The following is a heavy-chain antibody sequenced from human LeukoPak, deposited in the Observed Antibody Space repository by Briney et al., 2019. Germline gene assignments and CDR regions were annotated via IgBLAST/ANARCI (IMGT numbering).Heavy chain of an antibody. CDR2: INYSGST. CDR1: GGSFSGYY. Sequence: SETLSLTCAVYGGSFSGYYWSWIRQSPGKGLEWIGEINYSGSTNYNPSLKSRVTISLETSKNQFSLKLSSVTAADTAVYYCAGHHPRNTVDFWGQGTLVTVSS. J-gene: IGHJ4*02. D-gene: IGHD2/OR15-2a*01. V-gene: IGHV4-34*01. CDR3: AGHHPRNTVDF.